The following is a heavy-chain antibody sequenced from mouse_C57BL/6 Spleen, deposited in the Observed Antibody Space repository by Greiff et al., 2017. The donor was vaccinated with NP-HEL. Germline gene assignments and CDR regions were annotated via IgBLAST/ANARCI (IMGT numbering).Heavy chain of an antibody. J-gene: IGHJ1*03. CDR1: GFTFNTYA. D-gene: IGHD1-1*01. Sequence: EVQVVESGGGLVQPKGSLKLSCAASGFTFNTYAMHWVRQAPGKGLEWVARIRRKSSNYATYYADSVKDRFTISRDDSQSMLYLQMNNLKTEDTAMYYCVRDGGYYYGSSSWYLDVWGTGTTVTVSS. V-gene: IGHV10-3*01. CDR2: IRRKSSNYAT. CDR3: VRDGGYYYGSSSWYLDV.